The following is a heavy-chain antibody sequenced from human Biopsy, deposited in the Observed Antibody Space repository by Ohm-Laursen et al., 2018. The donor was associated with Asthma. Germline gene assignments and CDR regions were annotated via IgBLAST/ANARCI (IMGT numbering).Heavy chain of an antibody. CDR3: ARAVDYSHYYGIDV. V-gene: IGHV1-18*01. Sequence: SVKVSCKTSSYTFNSAGITWVRQAPGQGLEWMGWISVYNGNTRVAQKLQDRVTMITDTSTSTAYMELRSLRSDDTAVYFCARAVDYSHYYGIDVWGQGTTVTVS. CDR2: ISVYNGNT. CDR1: SYTFNSAG. D-gene: IGHD3-10*01. J-gene: IGHJ6*02.